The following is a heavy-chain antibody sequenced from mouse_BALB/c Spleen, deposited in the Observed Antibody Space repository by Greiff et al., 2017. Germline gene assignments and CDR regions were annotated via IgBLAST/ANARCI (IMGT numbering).Heavy chain of an antibody. CDR3: AIYYGYESWFAY. D-gene: IGHD2-2*01. Sequence: VMLVESGGGLVQPGGSRKLSCAASGFTFSSFGMHWVRQAPEKGLEWVAYISSGSSTIYYADTVKGRFTISRDNPKNTLFLQMTSLRSEDTAMYYCAIYYGYESWFAYWGQGTLVTVSA. J-gene: IGHJ3*01. V-gene: IGHV5-17*02. CDR1: GFTFSSFG. CDR2: ISSGSSTI.